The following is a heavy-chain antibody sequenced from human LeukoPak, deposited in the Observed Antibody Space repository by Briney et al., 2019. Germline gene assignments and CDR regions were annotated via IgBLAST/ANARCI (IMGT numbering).Heavy chain of an antibody. V-gene: IGHV4-34*01. CDR3: ARVHCSSTSCSGGDY. Sequence: SSETLSLNCGVYGGSFSDYFWSWIRQAPGKGLEWIGEINHSGSTNYNPSLKSRVTISVDTSKNQFSLKLSSVTAADTAVYYCARVHCSSTSCSGGDYWGQGTLVTVSS. CDR2: INHSGST. CDR1: GGSFSDYF. D-gene: IGHD2-2*01. J-gene: IGHJ4*02.